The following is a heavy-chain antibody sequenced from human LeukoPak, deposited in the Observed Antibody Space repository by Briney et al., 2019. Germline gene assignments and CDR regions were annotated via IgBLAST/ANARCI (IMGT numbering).Heavy chain of an antibody. CDR3: ATSPLTAPEPRRHADNWFDP. CDR1: GYTLTELS. Sequence: ASVKVSCKVSGYTLTELSMHWVRQAPGEGLEWMGGFDPEDGETIYAQKFQGRVTMTEDTSTDTAYMELSSLRSEDTAVYYCATSPLTAPEPRRHADNWFDPWGQGTLVTVSS. D-gene: IGHD1-14*01. J-gene: IGHJ5*02. CDR2: FDPEDGET. V-gene: IGHV1-24*01.